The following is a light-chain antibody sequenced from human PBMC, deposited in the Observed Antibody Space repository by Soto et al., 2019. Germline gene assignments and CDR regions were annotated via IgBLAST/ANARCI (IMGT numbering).Light chain of an antibody. Sequence: QSVLTQPPSVSGAPGQRVTISCTGSSSNIGAGYDVHWYQQLPGTAPKLLIYGNSNRPSGVPDRFSGSKSGTSASLAITGLQAEDEDDDYCQSYDSSLSGVVFGGGTKLTVL. V-gene: IGLV1-40*01. CDR2: GNS. CDR1: SSNIGAGYD. J-gene: IGLJ2*01. CDR3: QSYDSSLSGVV.